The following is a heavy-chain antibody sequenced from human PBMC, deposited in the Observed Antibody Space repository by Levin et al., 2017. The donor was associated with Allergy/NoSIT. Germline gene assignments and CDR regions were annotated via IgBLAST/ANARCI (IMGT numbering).Heavy chain of an antibody. CDR2: MWYDGSNQ. CDR1: GFTFSDYG. Sequence: PGGSLRLSCSASGFTFSDYGLHWLRQAPGKGLEWVAIMWYDGSNQYYSDAVKGRFTISRDNSKNMVFLQMTSLRADDTAVYYCAREKSGFYSYWGQGTLVTVSS. J-gene: IGHJ4*02. V-gene: IGHV3-33*01. CDR3: AREKSGFYSY. D-gene: IGHD3-22*01.